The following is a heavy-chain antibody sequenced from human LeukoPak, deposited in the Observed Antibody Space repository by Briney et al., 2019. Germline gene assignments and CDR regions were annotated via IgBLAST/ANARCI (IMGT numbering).Heavy chain of an antibody. CDR1: GFTFSSYA. Sequence: GGSLRLSCAASGFTFSSYAMHWVRQAPGKGLEYVSAISSNEGSTYYANPVKGRFTISRDNSKNTLYLQMGSLRAEDMAVYYCARPSGSEFGEWYDYWGQGTLVTVSS. D-gene: IGHD3-10*01. J-gene: IGHJ4*02. V-gene: IGHV3-64*01. CDR3: ARPSGSEFGEWYDY. CDR2: ISSNEGST.